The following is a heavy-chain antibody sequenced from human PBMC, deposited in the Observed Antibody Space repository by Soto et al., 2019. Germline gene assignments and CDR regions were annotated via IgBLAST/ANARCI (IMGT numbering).Heavy chain of an antibody. CDR1: GGSFSGYS. D-gene: IGHD5-12*01. V-gene: IGHV4-34*01. J-gene: IGHJ4*02. CDR3: ARAPQIVAMGRPFDY. CDR2: INHSGST. Sequence: PSETLSLTCAVYGGSFSGYSWNWIRQPPGKGLEWIWEINHSGSTNYNPSLKSRVTISLDTSKNQFSLRLTSLTAADTAVYFCARAPQIVAMGRPFDYWGQGIRATVS.